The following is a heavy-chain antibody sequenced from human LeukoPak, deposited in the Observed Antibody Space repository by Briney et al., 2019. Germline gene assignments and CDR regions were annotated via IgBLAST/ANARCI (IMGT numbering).Heavy chain of an antibody. CDR1: GFTFSSYA. Sequence: GGSLRLSCAASGFTFSSYAMSRVRQAPGKGLEWVSVISGSGGSTYYADSVKGRFTISRDNSKNTLYLQVNSLRAEDTAVYYCAKERVAAAGNPYFDYWGQGTLVTVSS. D-gene: IGHD6-13*01. J-gene: IGHJ4*02. V-gene: IGHV3-23*01. CDR2: ISGSGGST. CDR3: AKERVAAAGNPYFDY.